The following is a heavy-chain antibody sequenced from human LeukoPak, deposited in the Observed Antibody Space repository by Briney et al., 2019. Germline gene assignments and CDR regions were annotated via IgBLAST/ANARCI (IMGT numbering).Heavy chain of an antibody. CDR2: ISGSGGST. J-gene: IGHJ3*02. D-gene: IGHD5-12*01. Sequence: GGSLRLSCAASGFTFSSYAMSWVRQAPGKGLEWVSAISGSGGSTYYADSVKGRFTISRDNSKNTLYLQMSSLRAEDTAVYYCAKAPNGGYDLDAFDIWGQGTMVTVSS. V-gene: IGHV3-23*01. CDR3: AKAPNGGYDLDAFDI. CDR1: GFTFSSYA.